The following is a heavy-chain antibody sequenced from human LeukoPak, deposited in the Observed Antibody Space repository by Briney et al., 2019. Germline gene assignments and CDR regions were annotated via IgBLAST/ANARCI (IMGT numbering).Heavy chain of an antibody. D-gene: IGHD3-10*01. V-gene: IGHV3-11*04. CDR2: ISSSGSTI. Sequence: GGSLRLSCAASGFTFDDYGMSWIRQAPGKGLEWVSYISSSGSTIYYADSVKGRFTISRDNAKNSLYLQMNSLRAEDTAVYYCQGSGSYYSVALDYWGQGTLVTVSS. CDR3: QGSGSYYSVALDY. J-gene: IGHJ4*02. CDR1: GFTFDDYG.